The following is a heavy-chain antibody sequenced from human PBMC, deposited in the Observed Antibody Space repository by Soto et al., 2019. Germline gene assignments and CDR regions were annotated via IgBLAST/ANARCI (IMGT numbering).Heavy chain of an antibody. D-gene: IGHD3-3*01. CDR3: ARLRDITTPGWFDP. J-gene: IGHJ5*02. V-gene: IGHV4-30-2*01. CDR2: MYHSGST. Sequence: SETLSLTCAVSGGSISSGGYSWSWIRQPPGKGLEWIGYMYHSGSTYYNPSLKSRVTISIDRSKNQFSLKLSSVTAADTAVYYCARLRDITTPGWFDPWGQGTLVTVSS. CDR1: GGSISSGGYS.